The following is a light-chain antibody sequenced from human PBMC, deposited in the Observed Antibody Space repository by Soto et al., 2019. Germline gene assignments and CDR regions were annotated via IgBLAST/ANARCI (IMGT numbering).Light chain of an antibody. V-gene: IGKV3-20*01. J-gene: IGKJ4*01. CDR3: QQYGSSVLT. CDR1: QSINSN. Sequence: CRASQSINSNLAWYQQKPGQAPRPLIYAASSRATGTPDRFSGSGSGTEFTLIISRLEPEDFAVYYCQQYGSSVLTFGGGTKVDIK. CDR2: AAS.